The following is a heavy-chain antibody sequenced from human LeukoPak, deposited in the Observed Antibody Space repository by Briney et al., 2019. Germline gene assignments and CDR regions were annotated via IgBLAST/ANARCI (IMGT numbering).Heavy chain of an antibody. Sequence: PGRSLRLSCAASGFTFSSYAMHWVRQAPGKGLEWVAVISYDGSNKYYADSVKGRFTISRDNAKNSLSLQMNSLRAEDTAVYYCARCSGSSTYHSDDYWGQGTLVTVSS. J-gene: IGHJ4*02. CDR3: ARCSGSSTYHSDDY. D-gene: IGHD2-15*01. V-gene: IGHV3-30-3*01. CDR1: GFTFSSYA. CDR2: ISYDGSNK.